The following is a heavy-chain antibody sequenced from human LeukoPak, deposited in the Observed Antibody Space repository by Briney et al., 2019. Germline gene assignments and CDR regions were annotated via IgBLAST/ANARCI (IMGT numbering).Heavy chain of an antibody. CDR3: ARVRAAKGYNWFDP. J-gene: IGHJ5*02. V-gene: IGHV3-48*04. CDR2: ISSSSSTI. D-gene: IGHD2-15*01. Sequence: PGGSLRLSCAASGFTFSSYSMNWVRQAPGKGLEWVSYISSSSSTIYYADSVKGRFTISRDNSKNTLYLQMNSLRAEDTAVYYCARVRAAKGYNWFDPWGQGTLVTVSS. CDR1: GFTFSSYS.